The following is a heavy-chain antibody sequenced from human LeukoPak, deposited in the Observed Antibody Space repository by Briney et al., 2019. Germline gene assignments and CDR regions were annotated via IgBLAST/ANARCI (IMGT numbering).Heavy chain of an antibody. J-gene: IGHJ5*02. Sequence: GGSLRLSCAASGFIFKDYWMIWVRQAPGKGLEWVANIKQDGSEKYYVDSVKGRFTISRDNAKNSLYLQMNTLRAEDTAMYYCAKDAQPRSRWFDPWGQGTLVTVSS. CDR1: GFIFKDYW. CDR3: AKDAQPRSRWFDP. CDR2: IKQDGSEK. D-gene: IGHD3-16*01. V-gene: IGHV3-7*03.